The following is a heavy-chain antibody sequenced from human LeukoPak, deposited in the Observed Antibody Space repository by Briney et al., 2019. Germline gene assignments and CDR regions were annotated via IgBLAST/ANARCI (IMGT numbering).Heavy chain of an antibody. J-gene: IGHJ4*02. CDR1: GYTFTTYG. CDR3: ARGAHRPLDY. V-gene: IGHV1-18*01. CDR2: ITGHNGNT. Sequence: ALVKVSCKASGYTFTTYGLTWVRQAPGQGLEWMGWITGHNGNTNYAQKFQGRVTLTTDTSTSTAYMELRSLRSDDTAMYYCARGAHRPLDYWGQGTLVTVSS.